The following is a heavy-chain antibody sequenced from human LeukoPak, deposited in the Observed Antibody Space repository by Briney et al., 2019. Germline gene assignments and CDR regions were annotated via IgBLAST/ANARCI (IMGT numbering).Heavy chain of an antibody. J-gene: IGHJ3*02. CDR2: IYSGGTT. CDR3: AKMRFGDDVFDI. V-gene: IGHV3-53*01. Sequence: PGGSLRLSCAASGFTVSTSYMSWVRQAPGRGLEWVSIIYSGGTTYYRDSVKGRFTISRDNSKNTLYLQMDSLRVEDTAVYYCAKMRFGDDVFDIWGQGTMVTVSS. CDR1: GFTVSTSY. D-gene: IGHD3-10*01.